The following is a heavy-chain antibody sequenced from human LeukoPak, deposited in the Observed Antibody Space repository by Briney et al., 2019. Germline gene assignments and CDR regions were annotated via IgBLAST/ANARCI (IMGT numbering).Heavy chain of an antibody. V-gene: IGHV5-51*01. D-gene: IGHD5-12*01. CDR3: ARLYNGYGPDY. CDR2: IYPGDSDT. Sequence: KISCKGSGYSFTNYWIAWVRQMPGKGLEWMGIIYPGDSDTRYSPSFQGQVTISADKSITTAYLQWSSLKASDTAVYYCARLYNGYGPDYWGQGTLVTVSS. J-gene: IGHJ4*02. CDR1: GYSFTNYW.